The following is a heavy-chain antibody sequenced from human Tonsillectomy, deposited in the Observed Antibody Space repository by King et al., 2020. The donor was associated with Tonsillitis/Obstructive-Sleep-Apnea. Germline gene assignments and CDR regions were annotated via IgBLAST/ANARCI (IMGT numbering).Heavy chain of an antibody. V-gene: IGHV4-34*01. J-gene: IGHJ3*02. CDR2: INHSGST. Sequence: QVQLQQWGAGLLKPSETLSLTCAVYGGSFSGYYWSWIRQPPGKGLEWIGEINHSGSTNYNPSLKSRVTISVDTSKNQFSLKLSSVTAADTAVYYCASLSRQDIVVVPAAHHDAFDIWGQGTMVTVSS. CDR3: ASLSRQDIVVVPAAHHDAFDI. CDR1: GGSFSGYY. D-gene: IGHD2-2*01.